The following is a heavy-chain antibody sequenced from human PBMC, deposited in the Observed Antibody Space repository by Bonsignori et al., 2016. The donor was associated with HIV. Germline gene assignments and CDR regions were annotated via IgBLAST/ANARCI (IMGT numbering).Heavy chain of an antibody. CDR3: ARGTSGVTSWSGYSTDTFDL. V-gene: IGHV4-39*02. D-gene: IGHD3-3*01. J-gene: IGHJ3*01. CDR2: LYNSGST. CDR1: GDSVNTNKNY. Sequence: QVQVQESGPGLLKPSETLSLTCSVSGDSVNTNKNYWVWIRQPPGKGLEWIGSLYNSGSTYYKPSLRSRASISVDASKNQILPDLWTFVTAADTAVYFCARGTSGVTSWSGYSTDTFDLWGQGAMITVSS.